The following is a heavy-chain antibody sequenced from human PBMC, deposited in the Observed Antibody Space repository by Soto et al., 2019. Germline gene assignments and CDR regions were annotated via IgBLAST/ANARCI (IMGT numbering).Heavy chain of an antibody. V-gene: IGHV4-59*01. CDR2: IYDSGST. Sequence: SETLSLTCTVSGASISTYYWSWIRQPPGKGLEWLGYIYDSGSTSYSPSLKSRVTISVDTSKNQFSLRLNSVTAADTAVYYCARDKDDYDGQYRFDPWGRGTLVTVYS. CDR3: ARDKDDYDGQYRFDP. J-gene: IGHJ5*02. CDR1: GASISTYY. D-gene: IGHD3-22*01.